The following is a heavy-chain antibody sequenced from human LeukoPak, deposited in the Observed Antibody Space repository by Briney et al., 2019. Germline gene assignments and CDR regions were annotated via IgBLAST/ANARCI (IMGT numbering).Heavy chain of an antibody. D-gene: IGHD5-18*01. CDR2: IYYSGST. V-gene: IGHV4-59*01. CDR3: ARDLDTATARGYYYMDV. Sequence: SETLSLACTVSGGSISSYYWSWIRQPPGKGLEWIGYIYYSGSTNYNPSLTSRVTISVDTSKNQFSLKLSSVTAADTAVYYCARDLDTATARGYYYMDVWGKGTTVTVSS. CDR1: GGSISSYY. J-gene: IGHJ6*03.